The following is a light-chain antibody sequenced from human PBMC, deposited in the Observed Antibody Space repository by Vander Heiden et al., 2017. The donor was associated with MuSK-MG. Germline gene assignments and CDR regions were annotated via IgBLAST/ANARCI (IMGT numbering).Light chain of an antibody. J-gene: IGLJ2*01. CDR1: RRDIGSYNY. Sequence: QSALTQPASVSGSPGQSITISCTGTRRDIGSYNYVSWYQQQPGQAPQLLTCYVVKRPSGAGSRFSGSKSGNTASLTITGIQNEEKANCFCCSFGGSSTYVVFGRGTKVTVL. V-gene: IGLV2-23*02. CDR3: CSFGGSSTYVV. CDR2: YVV.